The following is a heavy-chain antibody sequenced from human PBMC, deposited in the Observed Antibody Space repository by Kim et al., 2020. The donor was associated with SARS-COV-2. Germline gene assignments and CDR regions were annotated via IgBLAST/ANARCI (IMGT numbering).Heavy chain of an antibody. D-gene: IGHD3-3*01. J-gene: IGHJ4*02. CDR3: ARVNTIFGVGWGYFDY. CDR1: GGSISSSSYY. CDR2: IYYSGST. Sequence: SETLSLTCTVSGGSISSSSYYWGWIRQPPGKGLEWIGSIYYSGSTYYNPSLKSRVTISVDTSKNQFSLKLSSVTAADTAVYYCARVNTIFGVGWGYFDYWGQGTLVTVSS. V-gene: IGHV4-39*07.